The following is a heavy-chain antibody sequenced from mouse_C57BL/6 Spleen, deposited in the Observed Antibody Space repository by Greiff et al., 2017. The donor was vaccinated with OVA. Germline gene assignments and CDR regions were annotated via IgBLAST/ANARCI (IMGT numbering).Heavy chain of an antibody. Sequence: DVQLVESGGGLVKPGGSLKLSCAASGFTFSSYTMSWVRQTPEKRLEWVATISGGGGNTYYPDSVKGRFTISRDNAKNTLYLQMSSLRSEDTALYYCARQGYYYGSTYWYFDVWGTGTTVTVSS. CDR2: ISGGGGNT. CDR3: ARQGYYYGSTYWYFDV. CDR1: GFTFSSYT. V-gene: IGHV5-9*01. D-gene: IGHD1-1*01. J-gene: IGHJ1*03.